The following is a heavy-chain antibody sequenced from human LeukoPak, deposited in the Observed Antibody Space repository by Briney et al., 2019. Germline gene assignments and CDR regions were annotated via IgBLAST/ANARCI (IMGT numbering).Heavy chain of an antibody. D-gene: IGHD7-27*01. Sequence: SETLSLTCTVSGVSISSSSYYWGWIRQPPGKGLEWIGSIYYSGSTYYNPSLKSRVTISVDTSKNQFSLKLSSVTAADTAVYYCARDQLITGDGDYWGQGTLVTVSS. V-gene: IGHV4-39*07. CDR3: ARDQLITGDGDY. CDR1: GVSISSSSYY. CDR2: IYYSGST. J-gene: IGHJ4*02.